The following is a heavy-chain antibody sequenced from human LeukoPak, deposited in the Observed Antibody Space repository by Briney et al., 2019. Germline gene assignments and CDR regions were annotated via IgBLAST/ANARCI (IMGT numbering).Heavy chain of an antibody. CDR2: IYYSGST. CDR3: ARAHIVVVPAALYWYFDL. V-gene: IGHV4-59*01. J-gene: IGHJ2*01. CDR1: GGSISSYY. D-gene: IGHD2-2*01. Sequence: SETLSLTCTVSGGSISSYYWSWIRQPPGKGLEWIGYIYYSGSTNYNPSLKSRVTISVDTSKNQFSLKLSSVTAADTAVYYCARAHIVVVPAALYWYFDLWGRGTLVTVSP.